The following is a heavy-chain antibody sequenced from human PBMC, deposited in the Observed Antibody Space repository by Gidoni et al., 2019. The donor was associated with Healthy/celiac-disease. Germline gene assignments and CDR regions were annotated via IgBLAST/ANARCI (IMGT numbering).Heavy chain of an antibody. CDR2: IYYLGST. V-gene: IGHV4-39*01. CDR3: AINPFPLSYYYYMDV. CDR1: GGSISSSSYY. J-gene: IGHJ6*03. Sequence: QLQLQESGPGLVKPSETLSLTCTVSGGSISSSSYYWGWFRQPPGKGLEWIGSIYYLGSTYYNPSLKSRVTISVDTSKNQFSLKLSSVTAADTAVYYCAINPFPLSYYYYMDVWGKGTTVTVSS.